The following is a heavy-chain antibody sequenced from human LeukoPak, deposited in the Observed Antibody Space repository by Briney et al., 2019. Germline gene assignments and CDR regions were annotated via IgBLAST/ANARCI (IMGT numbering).Heavy chain of an antibody. J-gene: IGHJ4*02. V-gene: IGHV3-23*01. CDR3: AKPYGSPAL. CDR1: GFTFSSFA. Sequence: GGSLRLSCAASGFTFSSFAINWVRQAPGKGLEWVSVITGSGSGADYADSVKGRFTISRDNSKNTLYLQMNSLRAEDTAVYYCAKPYGSPALWGQGTLVTVSS. D-gene: IGHD4-17*01. CDR2: ITGSGSGA.